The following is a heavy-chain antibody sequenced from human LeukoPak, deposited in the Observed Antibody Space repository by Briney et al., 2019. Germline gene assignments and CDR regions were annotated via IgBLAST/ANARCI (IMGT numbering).Heavy chain of an antibody. D-gene: IGHD1-26*01. CDR2: FSSSGRYI. CDR1: GFTLSSYT. J-gene: IGHJ6*03. CDR3: ARGGPGRSLTIVPERTKYYMDV. V-gene: IGHV3-21*01. Sequence: GGSLRLSCVASGFTLSSYTMNWVRQAPGKGLEWVSSFSSSGRYIYYVDSVKGRFTISRDNAKNSLYLQMNSLRAEDTAVYYCARGGPGRSLTIVPERTKYYMDVWGKGATVTVSS.